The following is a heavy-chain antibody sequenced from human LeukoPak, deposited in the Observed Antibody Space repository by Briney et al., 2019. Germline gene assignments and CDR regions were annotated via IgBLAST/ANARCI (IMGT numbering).Heavy chain of an antibody. CDR1: RFSFSTXX. J-gene: IGHJ4*02. D-gene: IGHD6-19*01. Sequence: GGSXRXSXTXSRFSFSTXXXXXXRQAPGKXXXXXXXXXYNGGXKXYSDSVKXRXSXSXDNSENTLFLQMNSLRAEDTAVYYCAKEYTQYSSDWYYDYWGQGTLVTVSS. V-gene: IGHV3-30*18. CDR2: XXYNGGXK. CDR3: AKEYTQYSSDWYYDY.